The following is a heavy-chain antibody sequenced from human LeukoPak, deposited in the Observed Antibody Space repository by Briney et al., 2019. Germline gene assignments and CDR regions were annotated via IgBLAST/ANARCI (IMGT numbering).Heavy chain of an antibody. Sequence: GESLKISCKGSGYSFTSYWIGWVRQMPGKGLEWMGIIYPGDSDTRYSPSFQGQVTISADKSISTAYLQWSSLKASDTAMYYCARFSGSGWSIYYFDYWGQGTLVTDSS. CDR3: ARFSGSGWSIYYFDY. CDR1: GYSFTSYW. J-gene: IGHJ4*02. CDR2: IYPGDSDT. D-gene: IGHD6-19*01. V-gene: IGHV5-51*01.